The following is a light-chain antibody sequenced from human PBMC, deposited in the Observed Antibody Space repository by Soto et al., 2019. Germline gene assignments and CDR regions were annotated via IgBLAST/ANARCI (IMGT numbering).Light chain of an antibody. CDR3: MQAAQFPHT. Sequence: DIVMTQTPLSSAVTLGQPASISCRSSQSVVHVDGKPRLSWLQQRPGQPPRLLIYAVSQRFSGVPDRFSGSGAGTDFTLKISRVEAEDVGLYYCMQAAQFPHTFGQVTKLEIK. CDR1: QSVVHVDGKPR. CDR2: AVS. J-gene: IGKJ2*01. V-gene: IGKV2-24*01.